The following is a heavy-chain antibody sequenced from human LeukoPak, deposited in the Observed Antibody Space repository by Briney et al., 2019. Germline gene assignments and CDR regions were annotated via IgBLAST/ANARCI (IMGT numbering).Heavy chain of an antibody. CDR1: GFTFSSYD. J-gene: IGHJ4*02. D-gene: IGHD3-3*01. CDR3: AKERLRFLEWLFDY. Sequence: GGSLRLSCAASGFTFSSYDMHWVRQAPGKGLEWVAVISYDGSNKYYADSVKGRFTISRDNSKNTLYLQMNSLRAEDTAVYYCAKERLRFLEWLFDYWGQGTLVTVSS. CDR2: ISYDGSNK. V-gene: IGHV3-30*18.